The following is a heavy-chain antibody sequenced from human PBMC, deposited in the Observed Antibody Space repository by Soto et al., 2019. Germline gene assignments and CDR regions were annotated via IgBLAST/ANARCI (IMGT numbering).Heavy chain of an antibody. Sequence: SETLSLTCTVSGGSISSYYWSWIRQPPGKGLEWIGYIYYSGSTNYNPSLKSRVTISVDTSKNQFSLKLSSVTAADTAVYYCARDLRSCGGDCYYFDYWGQGTLVTVS. CDR1: GGSISSYY. D-gene: IGHD2-21*02. CDR3: ARDLRSCGGDCYYFDY. V-gene: IGHV4-59*01. CDR2: IYYSGST. J-gene: IGHJ4*02.